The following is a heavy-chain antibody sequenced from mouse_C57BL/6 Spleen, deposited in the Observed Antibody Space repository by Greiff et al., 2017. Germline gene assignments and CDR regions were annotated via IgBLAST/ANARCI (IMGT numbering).Heavy chain of an antibody. CDR1: GYTFTSYW. CDR3: ARFQDWYFEV. J-gene: IGHJ1*03. V-gene: IGHV1-55*01. CDR2: IYPGSGST. Sequence: QVQLQQPGAELVKPGASVKMSCKASGYTFTSYWIPWVKQRPGQGLEWIGDIYPGSGSTNYNEKFKSKATLTLDTSSSTAYMQLSSLTSEDAAVYYCARFQDWYFEVRGTGTMVTVSS.